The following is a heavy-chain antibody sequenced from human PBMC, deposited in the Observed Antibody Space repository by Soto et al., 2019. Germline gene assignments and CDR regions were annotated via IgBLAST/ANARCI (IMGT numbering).Heavy chain of an antibody. D-gene: IGHD2-2*01. V-gene: IGHV3-23*01. J-gene: IGHJ4*02. CDR1: GFTFSSYA. Sequence: GGSLRLSCAASGFTFSSYAMSLVRQAPGKGLEWVSSISGSGGSTYYADAVKGRFTISRDISKNTLYLQMSSLRADDTALYYCAKDREGYCSSTSCLYYFDSWGQGTQVTVSS. CDR2: ISGSGGST. CDR3: AKDREGYCSSTSCLYYFDS.